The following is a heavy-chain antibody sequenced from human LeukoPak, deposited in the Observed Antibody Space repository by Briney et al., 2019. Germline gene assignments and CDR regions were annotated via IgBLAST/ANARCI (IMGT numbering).Heavy chain of an antibody. D-gene: IGHD3-10*01. Sequence: GGSLRLSCAASGFTFSNYWMGWVRQAAGKGLEWEANINQDGSDKYYVDSVKGRFTISRDNAKNSLYLQMNSLRAEDTAVYYCARVIIVGGRSVFDYWGQGNMVTVSS. CDR2: INQDGSDK. CDR1: GFTFSNYW. J-gene: IGHJ4*02. CDR3: ARVIIVGGRSVFDY. V-gene: IGHV3-7*04.